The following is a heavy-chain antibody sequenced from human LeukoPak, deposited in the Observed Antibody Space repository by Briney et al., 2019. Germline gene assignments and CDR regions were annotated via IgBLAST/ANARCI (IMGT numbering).Heavy chain of an antibody. CDR3: ARRVRGVHTFDY. V-gene: IGHV1-18*04. D-gene: IGHD3-10*01. J-gene: IGHJ4*02. Sequence: GASVKVSCKASGYTFTGYYMHWVRQAPGQGLEWMGWISAYNGNTNYAQKLQGRVTMTTDTSTSTAYMELRSLRSDDTAVYYCARRVRGVHTFDYWGQGTLVTVSS. CDR1: GYTFTGYY. CDR2: ISAYNGNT.